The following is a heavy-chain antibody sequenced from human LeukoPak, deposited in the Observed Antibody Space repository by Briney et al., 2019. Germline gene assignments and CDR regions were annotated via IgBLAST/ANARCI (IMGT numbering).Heavy chain of an antibody. V-gene: IGHV3-21*01. Sequence: GGSLTLSCAASGFTFSSYSMNWVRQAPGKALEGVSSISNGSRYIYYADSVKGRFTISRDNAKNSLYLQMNSLRAEDTAVYYCARVEEVTAHGAFDIWGQGRIVSVSS. D-gene: IGHD2-21*02. CDR2: ISNGSRYI. CDR1: GFTFSSYS. J-gene: IGHJ3*02. CDR3: ARVEEVTAHGAFDI.